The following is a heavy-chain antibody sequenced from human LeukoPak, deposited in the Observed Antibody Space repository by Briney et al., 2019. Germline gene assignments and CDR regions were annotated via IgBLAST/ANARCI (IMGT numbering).Heavy chain of an antibody. CDR1: GYTFISYA. V-gene: IGHV1-3*04. CDR2: INTGNGNT. CDR3: ARAPYSNYIFDY. J-gene: IGHJ4*02. Sequence: GASVKVSCKASGYTFISYAMLWVRQAPGQRLEWMGWINTGNGNTKYSQKFQGRVTITRDTSASTAYMELSSLRSEDTAAYYCARAPYSNYIFDYWGQGTLVTVSS. D-gene: IGHD4-11*01.